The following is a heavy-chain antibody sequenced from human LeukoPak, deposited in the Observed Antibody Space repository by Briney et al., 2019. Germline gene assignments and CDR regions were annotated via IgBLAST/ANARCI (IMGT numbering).Heavy chain of an antibody. CDR1: GFTFSNAW. Sequence: PGRSLRLSCASSGFTFSNAWMSWVRQAPGKGLECVGCIKRKTDGRTTDYAAPVKGKSTISRDYSKDTLYLQMNSLKTEDTAVYYCTTVVVVTPPRNYGGQGTLVTV. CDR3: TTVVVVTPPRNY. CDR2: IKRKTDGRTT. V-gene: IGHV3-15*01. D-gene: IGHD2-15*01. J-gene: IGHJ4*02.